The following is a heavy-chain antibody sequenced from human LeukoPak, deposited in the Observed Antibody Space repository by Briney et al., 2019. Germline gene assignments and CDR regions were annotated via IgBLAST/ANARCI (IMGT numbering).Heavy chain of an antibody. CDR2: IWYDGSNK. D-gene: IGHD5-18*01. V-gene: IGHV3-33*06. Sequence: GGSLRRSCAASGFTFSSYGMHWVRQAPGKGLEWVAVIWYDGSNKYYADSVKGRFTISRDNSKNTLYLQMNSLRAEDTAVYYCAKASHTAMVYYYFDYWGQGTLVTVSS. CDR3: AKASHTAMVYYYFDY. J-gene: IGHJ4*02. CDR1: GFTFSSYG.